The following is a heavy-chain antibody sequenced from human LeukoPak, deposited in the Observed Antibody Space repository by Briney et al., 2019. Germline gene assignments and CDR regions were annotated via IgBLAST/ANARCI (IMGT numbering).Heavy chain of an antibody. V-gene: IGHV4-39*01. Sequence: SETLSLTCTVSGGSISSSSYYWGWIRQPPGKGLEWIGSIYYSGSTYYNPSLKSRVTISVDTSKNQFSLKLSSVTAADTAVYYCARLSRRDIVVVPAAPGPDYWGQGTLVTVSS. J-gene: IGHJ4*02. CDR3: ARLSRRDIVVVPAAPGPDY. CDR2: IYYSGST. CDR1: GGSISSSSYY. D-gene: IGHD2-2*01.